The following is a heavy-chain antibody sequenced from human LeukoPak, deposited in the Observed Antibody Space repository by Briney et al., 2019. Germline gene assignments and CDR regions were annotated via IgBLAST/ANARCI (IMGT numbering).Heavy chain of an antibody. Sequence: PSETLSLTCTVSGGSISSYYWSWIRQPPGKGLEWIGYIYYSGTTYYNPSLKSRLPISVDTSKNQFSLKLSSVTAADTAMYYCARGFSFDPWGQGTLVTVSS. CDR2: IYYSGTT. J-gene: IGHJ5*02. V-gene: IGHV4-59*12. CDR3: ARGFSFDP. CDR1: GGSISSYY.